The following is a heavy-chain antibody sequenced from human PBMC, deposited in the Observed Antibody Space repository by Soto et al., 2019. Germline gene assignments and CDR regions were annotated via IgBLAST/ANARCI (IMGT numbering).Heavy chain of an antibody. J-gene: IGHJ4*02. CDR3: ASGGEWLRLIPDY. D-gene: IGHD5-12*01. V-gene: IGHV5-10-1*01. CDR2: IDPSDSYT. CDR1: GYSFTSYW. Sequence: EVQLVQSGAEVKKPGESLRISCKGSGYSFTSYWISWVRQMPGKGLEWMGRIDPSDSYTNYSPSFQGHVTISAAKSSSTAYLQWISLKASDTDMYYCASGGEWLRLIPDYWCQGTLVTDTS.